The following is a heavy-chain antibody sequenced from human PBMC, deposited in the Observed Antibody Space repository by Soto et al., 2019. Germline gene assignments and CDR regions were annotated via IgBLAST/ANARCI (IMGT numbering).Heavy chain of an antibody. CDR1: GFIFXXXX. CDR2: ISFDGSKK. D-gene: IGHD6-19*01. CDR3: AKDSAVGLDY. V-gene: IGHV3-30*18. J-gene: IGHJ4*02. Sequence: GGSXRLXXAASGFIFXXXXXXXXRQAPGKGLEWVAIISFDGSKKYHADSVKGRFTISRDNSKNTLYLQMNSLRAEDTAVYYCAKDSAVGLDYWGQGTLVTVS.